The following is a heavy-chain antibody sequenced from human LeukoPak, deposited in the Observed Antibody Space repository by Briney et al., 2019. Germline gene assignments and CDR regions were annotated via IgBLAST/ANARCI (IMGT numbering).Heavy chain of an antibody. CDR3: ARAVYSGSYSAGDI. J-gene: IGHJ3*02. V-gene: IGHV1-69*04. CDR1: GYTFTSYG. D-gene: IGHD1-26*01. Sequence: SVKVSFKASGYTFTSYGISWVRQAPGQGLEWMGRIIPILGIANYAHKFQGRVTITADKSTSTAYIELSSLRTEATAVSYCARAVYSGSYSAGDIWGPGTIVTVSS. CDR2: IIPILGIA.